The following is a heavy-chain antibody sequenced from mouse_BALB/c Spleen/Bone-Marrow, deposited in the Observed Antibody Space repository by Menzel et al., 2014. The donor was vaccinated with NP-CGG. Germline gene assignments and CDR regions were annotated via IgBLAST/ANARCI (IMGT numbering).Heavy chain of an antibody. V-gene: IGHV1-54*01. D-gene: IGHD2-10*01. J-gene: IGHJ2*01. CDR2: TNPGSGGT. CDR3: ARGAYYGNYFDY. CDR1: GYAFTNYL. Sequence: QVQLQQSGAELVRPGTSVKVSCKASGYAFTNYLIEWVKQRPGQGLEWIGVTNPGSGGTNYNEKFKGKATLTADKSSSXAYMQLSSLTSDDSAVYFCARGAYYGNYFDYWGQGTTLTVSS.